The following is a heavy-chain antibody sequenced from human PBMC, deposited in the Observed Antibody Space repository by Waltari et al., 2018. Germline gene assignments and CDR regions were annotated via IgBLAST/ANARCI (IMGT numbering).Heavy chain of an antibody. CDR3: ARDPVRYFDWPDC. J-gene: IGHJ4*02. Sequence: GPGKGREWVAVISYDGGDRDYVDSVKGRVTISRDNSNSTLYLHMNRLRAEDTAVYYCARDPVRYFDWPDCWGQEARVTVSS. D-gene: IGHD3-9*01. CDR2: ISYDGGDR. V-gene: IGHV3-30*04.